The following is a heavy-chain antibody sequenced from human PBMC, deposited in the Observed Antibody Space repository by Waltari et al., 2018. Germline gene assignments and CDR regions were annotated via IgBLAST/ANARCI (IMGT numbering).Heavy chain of an antibody. D-gene: IGHD6-13*01. J-gene: IGHJ4*02. CDR2: INQSGST. CDR3: AGNGIAAAGDY. V-gene: IGHV4-34*01. Sequence: QVQLQQWGAGLLKPSETLSITCAVYGGSFSGYYWSWIRQPPGKGLEWIGEINQSGSTNYNPSLKSRVTISVDTSKNQFSLKLSSVTAADTAVYYCAGNGIAAAGDYWGQGTLVTVSS. CDR1: GGSFSGYY.